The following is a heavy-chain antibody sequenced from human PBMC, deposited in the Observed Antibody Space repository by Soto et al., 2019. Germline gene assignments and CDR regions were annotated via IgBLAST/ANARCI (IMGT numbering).Heavy chain of an antibody. CDR2: ISAYNGNT. D-gene: IGHD3-22*01. CDR1: VSPFTTYV. J-gene: IGHJ4*02. CDR3: ARVDSSGYYNNINY. Sequence: QVQLVQSGAEVKKPGASVRVPGRPLVSPFTTYVLSWGGQPLGKGLGWRGWISAYNGNTNYAQKLQCRVTMTTDTATSTVYMELRSLRSDDTAVYYCARVDSSGYYNNINYWGQGTLVTVSS. V-gene: IGHV1-18*04.